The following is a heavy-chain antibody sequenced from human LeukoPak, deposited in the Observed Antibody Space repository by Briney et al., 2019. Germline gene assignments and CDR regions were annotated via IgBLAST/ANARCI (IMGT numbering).Heavy chain of an antibody. CDR2: INHSGST. D-gene: IGHD6-13*01. CDR3: ARGQGIADRYYYYYMMDV. Sequence: SETLSLTSAVYGGSFSGYYWSWIRHPPGKGLECIGEINHSGSTNYNPSLKSRVTTSVDTSKNQFSLKLSSVTAADTAVYYCARGQGIADRYYYYYMMDVWGKGTTVTVSS. CDR1: GGSFSGYY. J-gene: IGHJ6*04. V-gene: IGHV4-34*01.